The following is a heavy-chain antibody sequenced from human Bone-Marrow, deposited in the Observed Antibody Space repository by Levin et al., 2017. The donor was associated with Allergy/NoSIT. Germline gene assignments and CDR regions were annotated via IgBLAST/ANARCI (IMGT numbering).Heavy chain of an antibody. CDR3: ARDPPSSLYSYYGMDV. CDR2: IGYEENNE. J-gene: IGHJ6*02. CDR1: GFTFSRYA. Sequence: PGGSLRLSCAGSGFTFSRYAMHWVRQAPGKGLEWVAFIGYEENNEDYAAFVKGRFTISRDNSKNTLSLQMNNLRAEDTAVYYCARDPPSSLYSYYGMDVWGQGTTVTVSS. V-gene: IGHV3-30*02.